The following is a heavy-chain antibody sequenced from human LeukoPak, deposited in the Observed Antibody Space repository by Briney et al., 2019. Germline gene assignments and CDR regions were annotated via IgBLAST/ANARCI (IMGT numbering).Heavy chain of an antibody. CDR2: TNPSGGST. J-gene: IGHJ4*02. Sequence: ASVKVSCKASGYTFTNYNLHWVRQAPGQGLEWMGVTNPSGGSTSYAQKFQGRVTMTRDTSISTAYMEVSSLRSDDTAVYYCATELIDFHDHTNTGFFDSWGQGTLVTVSS. V-gene: IGHV1-46*01. CDR3: ATELIDFHDHTNTGFFDS. CDR1: GYTFTNYN. D-gene: IGHD3/OR15-3a*01.